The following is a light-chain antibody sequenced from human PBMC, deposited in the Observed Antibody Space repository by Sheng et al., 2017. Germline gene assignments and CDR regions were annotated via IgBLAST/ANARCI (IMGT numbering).Light chain of an antibody. Sequence: DIQMTQSPSSVSASVGDRVTITCRASQGISSWLAWYQQKPGKAPKLLIYKASNLESGVPSRFSGSGSGTEFTLTISSLQPDDFATYFCQHYISFPWTFGQGTKMVIK. CDR3: QHYISFPWT. CDR2: KAS. CDR1: QGISSW. V-gene: IGKV1-5*03. J-gene: IGKJ1*01.